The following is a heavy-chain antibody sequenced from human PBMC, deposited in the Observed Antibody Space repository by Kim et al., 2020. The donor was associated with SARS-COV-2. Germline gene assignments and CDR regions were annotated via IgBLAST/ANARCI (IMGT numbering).Heavy chain of an antibody. CDR3: AKRNYGYGAFDI. CDR1: GVTVSSNH. J-gene: IGHJ3*02. CDR2: IYSGGTT. Sequence: GGYLRLSCAASGVTVSSNHMNWVRQAPGKGLEWVSVIYSGGTTDYVDSVKGRFTISRDNSKNTLALQMNGLSAEATAVYYCAKRNYGYGAFDIWGQGTMVTVSS. D-gene: IGHD1-7*01. V-gene: IGHV3-66*01.